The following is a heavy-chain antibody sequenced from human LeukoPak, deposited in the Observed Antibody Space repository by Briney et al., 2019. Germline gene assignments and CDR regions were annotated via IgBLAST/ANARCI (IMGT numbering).Heavy chain of an antibody. D-gene: IGHD3-10*01. CDR3: ARGTYYSGLGPGNWFDP. J-gene: IGHJ5*02. CDR2: ITKKTAI. V-gene: IGHV3-69-1*01. Sequence: PGGSLRLSCAASGFSVSDYYMNWIRQSPGKGLEWVSHITKKTAIEYADSVKGRFTISRDNANNLLLLQMDSLRPEDTGVYYCARGTYYSGLGPGNWFDPWGHGTLVTVSS. CDR1: GFSVSDYY.